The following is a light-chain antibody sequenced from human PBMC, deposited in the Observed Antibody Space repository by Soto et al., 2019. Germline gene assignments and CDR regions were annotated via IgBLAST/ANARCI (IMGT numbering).Light chain of an antibody. CDR1: QTISTY. J-gene: IGKJ2*01. V-gene: IGKV1-39*01. CDR3: QQSYSIPIYT. CDR2: GAS. Sequence: DIQMTQSPSSLSASIGDTVTITCRASQTISTYLNWYQQKPGKAPQLLMYGASSLQSGIPSRFTGSGSGTHFTLTVTSLQPEDFAVYYCQQSYSIPIYTFGHGTRLDIK.